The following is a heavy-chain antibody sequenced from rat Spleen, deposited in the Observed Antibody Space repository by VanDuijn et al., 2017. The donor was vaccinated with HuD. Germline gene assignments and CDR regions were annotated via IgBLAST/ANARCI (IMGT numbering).Heavy chain of an antibody. CDR1: GFTFTDFY. D-gene: IGHD1-9*01. J-gene: IGHJ2*01. CDR2: INYDDSTT. Sequence: EVKLLESGGGLVQPGGSMRLSCAASGFTFTDFYMNWIRQPAGRGLEWVATINYDDSTTYYRDSVKGRFTISRDNAKSTLSLQMDSLRSEDTATYYCARRHYGYTDYFDYWGQGVMVTVSS. V-gene: IGHV5-29*01. CDR3: ARRHYGYTDYFDY.